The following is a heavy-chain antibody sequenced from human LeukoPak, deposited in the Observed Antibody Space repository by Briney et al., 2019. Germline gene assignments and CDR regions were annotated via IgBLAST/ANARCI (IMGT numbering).Heavy chain of an antibody. V-gene: IGHV4-30-4*01. CDR2: IYYSGST. J-gene: IGHJ3*02. D-gene: IGHD6-19*01. CDR3: ARDSYLSGLVDAFDI. Sequence: SETLSLTCTVSGGSISSYYWSWIRQPPGKGLEWIGYIYYSGSTYYNPSLKSRVTISVDTSKNQFSLKLSSVTAADTAVYYCARDSYLSGLVDAFDIWGQGTMVTVSS. CDR1: GGSISSYY.